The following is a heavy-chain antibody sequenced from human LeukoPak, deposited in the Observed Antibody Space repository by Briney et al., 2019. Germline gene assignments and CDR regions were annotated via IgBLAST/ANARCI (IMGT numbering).Heavy chain of an antibody. V-gene: IGHV1-18*01. CDR2: ISAYNGNT. Sequence: ASVKVSCKASGYTFTSYGISWVRQAPGQGLEWMGWISAYNGNTNYAQKLQGRVIMTTDTSTSTAYMELRSLRSDDTAVYYCARDPGVLRFLEWFPTMDVWGQGTTVTVSS. CDR1: GYTFTSYG. CDR3: ARDPGVLRFLEWFPTMDV. D-gene: IGHD3-3*01. J-gene: IGHJ6*02.